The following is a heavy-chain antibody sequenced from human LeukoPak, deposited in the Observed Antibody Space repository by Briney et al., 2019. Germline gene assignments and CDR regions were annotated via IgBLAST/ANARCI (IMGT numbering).Heavy chain of an antibody. Sequence: KSSETLSLTCTVAGGSISSKTYYWGWIRQPPGKGLEWIGTMYYSGSSYYNPSLKSRVTIFVDTSKNQFSLQLSSVTAADTAVYYCARQQLRLLEWAMMGSGFDIWGQGTMVTVSS. J-gene: IGHJ3*02. V-gene: IGHV4-39*01. CDR2: MYYSGSS. CDR3: ARQQLRLLEWAMMGSGFDI. D-gene: IGHD3-3*01. CDR1: GGSISSKTYY.